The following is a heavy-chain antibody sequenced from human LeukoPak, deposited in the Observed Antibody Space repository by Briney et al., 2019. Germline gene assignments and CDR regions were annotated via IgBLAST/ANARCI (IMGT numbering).Heavy chain of an antibody. J-gene: IGHJ6*02. CDR3: ASILVSSSSLPHYYYGMDV. V-gene: IGHV1-2*02. CDR1: GYTFTGYY. Sequence: GASVKVSCKASGYTFTGYYMFWVRLAPGQGLEWMGWINPNSGGTNYAQNFQGRVTMTRDTSISTAYMELSRLRSDDTAVYYCASILVSSSSLPHYYYGMDVWGQGTTVTISS. D-gene: IGHD6-6*01. CDR2: INPNSGGT.